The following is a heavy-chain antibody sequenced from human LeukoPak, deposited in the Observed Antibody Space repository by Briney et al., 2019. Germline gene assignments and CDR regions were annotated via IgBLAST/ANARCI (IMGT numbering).Heavy chain of an antibody. CDR1: GYSFTSYW. V-gene: IGHV5-51*01. J-gene: IGHJ4*02. Sequence: GESLKISCKGSGYSFTSYWIGWVRQMPGKGLEWMGIIYPVDSDTRYSPSFQGQVTISADKSISTAYLQWSSLKASDTAMYYCARRAHFYGGYFDYWGQGTLVTVSS. CDR2: IYPVDSDT. D-gene: IGHD4-23*01. CDR3: ARRAHFYGGYFDY.